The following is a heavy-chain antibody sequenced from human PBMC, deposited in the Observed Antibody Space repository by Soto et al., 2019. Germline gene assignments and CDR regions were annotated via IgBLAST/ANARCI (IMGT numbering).Heavy chain of an antibody. D-gene: IGHD2-2*01. V-gene: IGHV3-23*01. Sequence: GGSLRLSCAASGFTFSSYAMSWVRQAPGKGLEWVSAISVSGRTTNYSDSAKGRFTISRDNSENTLYLQMNSLRAEDTAVYYCAKELTYTYAFFDYWGQGTLVTVSS. J-gene: IGHJ4*02. CDR1: GFTFSSYA. CDR2: ISVSGRTT. CDR3: AKELTYTYAFFDY.